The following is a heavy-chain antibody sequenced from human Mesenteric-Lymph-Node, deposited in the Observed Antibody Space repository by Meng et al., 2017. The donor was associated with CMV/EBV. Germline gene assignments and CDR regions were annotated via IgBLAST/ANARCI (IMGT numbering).Heavy chain of an antibody. D-gene: IGHD3-22*01. CDR1: GDSISKSTYY. Sequence: QVPLQEPGPRLSKPSGTLSPSCIFSGDSISKSTYYWTWIRQPPGKGLEWIGSVHHSGTTYYNPSLKGRLTISVDTSANLFSLRLTTVTAADTATYYCARRGNYDSDYSEYWGQGTLVTVSS. V-gene: IGHV4-39*01. CDR2: VHHSGTT. CDR3: ARRGNYDSDYSEY. J-gene: IGHJ4*02.